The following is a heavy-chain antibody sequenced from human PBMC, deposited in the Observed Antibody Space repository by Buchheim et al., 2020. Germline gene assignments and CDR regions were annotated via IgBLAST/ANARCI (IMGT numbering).Heavy chain of an antibody. CDR1: GFTFSSYA. CDR2: ISYDGSNK. V-gene: IGHV3-30-3*01. J-gene: IGHJ6*02. D-gene: IGHD6-13*01. CDR3: ARELAAAAGIYYYYGMDV. Sequence: QVQLVESGGGVVQPGRSLRLSCAASGFTFSSYAMHWVRQAPGKGLEWVAVISYDGSNKYYADSVKGRFTISRDNSKNTLYLQMNSLRAEDTAVYYCARELAAAAGIYYYYGMDVWGQGTT.